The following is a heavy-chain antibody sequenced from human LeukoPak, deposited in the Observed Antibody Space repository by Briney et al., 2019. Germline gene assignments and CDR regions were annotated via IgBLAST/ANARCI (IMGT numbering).Heavy chain of an antibody. J-gene: IGHJ4*02. Sequence: ASVKVSCKASGYTFTSYGISWVRQAPGQGLEWMGWISAYNGNTNYAQRLQGRVTMTTDTSTSTAYMEVRSLTSDDTAVYYCARVPSGGPFDYWGQGTLVTVSS. CDR3: ARVPSGGPFDY. CDR1: GYTFTSYG. V-gene: IGHV1-18*01. CDR2: ISAYNGNT. D-gene: IGHD2-15*01.